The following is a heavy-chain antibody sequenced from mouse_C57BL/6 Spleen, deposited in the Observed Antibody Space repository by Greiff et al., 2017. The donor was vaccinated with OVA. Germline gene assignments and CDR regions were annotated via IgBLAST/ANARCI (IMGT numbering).Heavy chain of an antibody. D-gene: IGHD1-1*01. CDR1: GFTFSSYA. CDR3: ARDKFITTVVATRNWYFDV. Sequence: EVKLMESGGGLVKPGGSLKLSCAASGFTFSSYAMSWVRQTPEKRLEWVATISDGGSYTYYPDNVKGRFTISRDNAKNTLYLQMSHLKSEDTAMYYCARDKFITTVVATRNWYFDVWGTGTTVTVSS. V-gene: IGHV5-4*01. CDR2: ISDGGSYT. J-gene: IGHJ1*03.